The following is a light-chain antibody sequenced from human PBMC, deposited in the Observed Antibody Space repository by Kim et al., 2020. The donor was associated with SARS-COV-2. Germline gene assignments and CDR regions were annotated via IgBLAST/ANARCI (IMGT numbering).Light chain of an antibody. V-gene: IGLV3-19*01. CDR3: NARDSSGYHYV. CDR1: SLRRYY. J-gene: IGLJ1*01. Sequence: SSELTQDPAVAVALGQTVRITFQGNSLRRYYASWYQQKPGQAPLLVIYGKNNRPSGIPDRFSGSSSGNTASLTITGAQADDEADYYCNARDSSGYHYVFG. CDR2: GKN.